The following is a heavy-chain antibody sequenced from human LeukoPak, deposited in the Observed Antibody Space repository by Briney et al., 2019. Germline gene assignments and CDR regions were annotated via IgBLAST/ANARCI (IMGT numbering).Heavy chain of an antibody. J-gene: IGHJ4*02. CDR3: ARLGRVNYFDY. V-gene: IGHV3-53*01. CDR1: GFSVSSSY. D-gene: IGHD1-26*01. CDR2: IYGGGNT. Sequence: GSLRLSCAASGFSVSSSYISWVRQAPGKGLEWVSVIYGGGNTYYADSVKGRFTISRDNSKNTLYLQMNGLRAEDAAVYYCARLGRVNYFDYWGQGTLVTVSS.